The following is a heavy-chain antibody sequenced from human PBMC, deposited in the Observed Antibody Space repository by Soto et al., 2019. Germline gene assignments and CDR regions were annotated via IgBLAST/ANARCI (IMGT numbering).Heavy chain of an antibody. D-gene: IGHD3-22*01. Sequence: PGGSLRLSCAASGFTFDDYGMSWVRQAPGKGLEWVSYINSSSSTIDYADSVKGRFTISRDNAKNSLYLQMNSLRDEDTAVYYCARDRDSSGYYYEDAFDIWGQGTMVTVSS. CDR2: INSSSSTI. V-gene: IGHV3-48*02. J-gene: IGHJ3*02. CDR3: ARDRDSSGYYYEDAFDI. CDR1: GFTFDDYG.